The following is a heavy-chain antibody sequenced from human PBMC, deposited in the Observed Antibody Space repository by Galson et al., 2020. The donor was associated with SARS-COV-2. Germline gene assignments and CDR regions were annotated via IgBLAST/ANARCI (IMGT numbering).Heavy chain of an antibody. CDR1: GFTFSDYF. Sequence: SLKISCEASGFTFSDYFMSWIRQAPGKGLEWISYISTAGTSTNYADSVQGRFTISRDNAKNSLYLQMNSLRAEDTAVYYCATGRNGPKHWGQGTLVTVSS. CDR2: ISTAGTST. V-gene: IGHV3-11*06. D-gene: IGHD2-8*01. J-gene: IGHJ4*02. CDR3: ATGRNGPKH.